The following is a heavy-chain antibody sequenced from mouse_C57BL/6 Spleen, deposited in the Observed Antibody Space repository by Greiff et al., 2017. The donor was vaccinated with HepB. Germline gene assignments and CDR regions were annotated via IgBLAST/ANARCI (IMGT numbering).Heavy chain of an antibody. J-gene: IGHJ4*01. CDR3: ARWGRGDY. CDR2: INPNNGGT. CDR1: GYTFTDYY. V-gene: IGHV1-26*01. Sequence: EVKLQQSGPELVKPGASVKISCKASGYTFTDYYMNWVKQSHGKSLEWIGDINPNNGGTSYNQKFKGKATLTVDKSSSTAYMELRSLTSEDSAVYYCARWGRGDYWGQGTSVTVSS.